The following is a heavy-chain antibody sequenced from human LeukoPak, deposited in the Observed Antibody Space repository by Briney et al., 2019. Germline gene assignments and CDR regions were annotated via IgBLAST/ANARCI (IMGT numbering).Heavy chain of an antibody. Sequence: PGGSLRLSCAASGFTVSINYMSWVRQAPGKGLEWVSVIYSGGSTYYADSVKGRFTISRDNSKNTLYLQMNSLRAEDTAVYYCARDRFPYCSSTSCYIYYGMDVWGQGTTVTVSS. CDR3: ARDRFPYCSSTSCYIYYGMDV. D-gene: IGHD2-2*02. V-gene: IGHV3-53*01. CDR2: IYSGGST. J-gene: IGHJ6*02. CDR1: GFTVSINY.